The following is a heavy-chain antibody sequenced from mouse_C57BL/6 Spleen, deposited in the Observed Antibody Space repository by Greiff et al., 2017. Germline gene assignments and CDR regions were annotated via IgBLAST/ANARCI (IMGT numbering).Heavy chain of an antibody. CDR2: IYPGDGDT. D-gene: IGHD1-1*01. J-gene: IGHJ1*03. CDR1: GYAFSSYW. V-gene: IGHV1-80*01. Sequence: VQLQQSGAELVKPGASVKISCKASGYAFSSYWMNWVKQRPGKGLEWIGQIYPGDGDTNYTGKFKGKATLTAAKSSSTSYMQLSSLTSEDSAVYFCARADNSGGSSSWYFDVWGTGTTVTVSS. CDR3: ARADNSGGSSSWYFDV.